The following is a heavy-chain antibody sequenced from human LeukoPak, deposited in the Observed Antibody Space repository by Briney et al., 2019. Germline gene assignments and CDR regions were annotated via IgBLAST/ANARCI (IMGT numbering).Heavy chain of an antibody. J-gene: IGHJ4*02. CDR3: ARNMIYGVLRFDY. V-gene: IGHV4-31*03. D-gene: IGHD3-22*01. CDR2: IYYSGST. Sequence: SETLSLTCTVSGGSISSGGYYWSWIRQHPGKGLEWIGYIYYSGSTYYNPSLKSRVTISVDTSKNQSSLKLSSVTAADTAVYYCARNMIYGVLRFDYWGQGTLVTVSS. CDR1: GGSISSGGYY.